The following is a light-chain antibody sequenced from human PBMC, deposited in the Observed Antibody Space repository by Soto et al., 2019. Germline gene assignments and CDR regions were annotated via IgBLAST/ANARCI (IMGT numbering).Light chain of an antibody. CDR3: QQYRT. Sequence: EIGLTQSPCTLSLSPGERATLSCRASQSVSSSSLAWYQQNPGQAPRLLIYEASSRATGIPDRFSGSGSGTDFTLTISRLEPEDFAVYYCQQYRTFGQGTKVDIK. J-gene: IGKJ1*01. CDR1: QSVSSSS. V-gene: IGKV3-20*01. CDR2: EAS.